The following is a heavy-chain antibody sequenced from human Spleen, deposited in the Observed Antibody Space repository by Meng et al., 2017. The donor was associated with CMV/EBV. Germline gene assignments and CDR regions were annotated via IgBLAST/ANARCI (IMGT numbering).Heavy chain of an antibody. Sequence: SLKISCAASGFTFDDYAMHWVRQAPGKGLEWVSGISWNSGSIGYADSVKGRFTISRDNAKNSLYLQMNSLRAEDTAVYYCARGIFGVDDNWFDPWGQGTLVTVSS. CDR3: ARGIFGVDDNWFDP. J-gene: IGHJ5*02. CDR2: ISWNSGSI. D-gene: IGHD3-3*01. CDR1: GFTFDDYA. V-gene: IGHV3-9*01.